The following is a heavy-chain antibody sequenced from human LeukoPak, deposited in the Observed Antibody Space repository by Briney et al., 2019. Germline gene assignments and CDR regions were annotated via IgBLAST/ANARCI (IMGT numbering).Heavy chain of an antibody. Sequence: PSQTLSLTCAVSGGSISGGGYSRSWIRQPPGKGLEWIGYIYHSGSTYYNPSLKSRVTISVDRSKNQFSLKLSSVTAADTAVYYCAKSQTYYYDSRRGWYFDLWGRGTLVTVSS. CDR2: IYHSGST. CDR3: AKSQTYYYDSRRGWYFDL. J-gene: IGHJ2*01. D-gene: IGHD3-22*01. V-gene: IGHV4-30-2*01. CDR1: GGSISGGGYS.